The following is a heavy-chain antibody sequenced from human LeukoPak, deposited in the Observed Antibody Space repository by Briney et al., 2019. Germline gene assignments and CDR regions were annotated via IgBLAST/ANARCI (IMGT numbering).Heavy chain of an antibody. CDR2: IYSGGNT. CDR3: AREKPGTTGYNHAFDI. J-gene: IGHJ3*02. Sequence: GGSLRLSCAVSGFIVSSSYMSWVRQAPEKGLEWVSVIYSGGNTNYRDSVKGRFTISRDNTKNTLYLQMNSLRAEDTAVYYCAREKPGTTGYNHAFDIWGQGTVVTVSS. D-gene: IGHD1-1*01. V-gene: IGHV3-53*01. CDR1: GFIVSSSY.